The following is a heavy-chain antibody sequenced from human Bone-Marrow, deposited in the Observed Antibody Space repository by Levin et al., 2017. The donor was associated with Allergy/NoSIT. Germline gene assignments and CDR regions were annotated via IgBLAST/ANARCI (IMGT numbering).Heavy chain of an antibody. Sequence: GGSLRLSCAASGFTFDNSWMHWVRQAPGKGLVWVSRINTDGTYTTYADSVKGRFAISRDTANNTLYLQMNSLRAEDTAVYYCAKNYESSGYAIDYWGQGTLVTVSA. CDR1: GFTFDNSW. J-gene: IGHJ4*02. CDR2: INTDGTYT. V-gene: IGHV3-74*01. D-gene: IGHD3-22*01. CDR3: AKNYESSGYAIDY.